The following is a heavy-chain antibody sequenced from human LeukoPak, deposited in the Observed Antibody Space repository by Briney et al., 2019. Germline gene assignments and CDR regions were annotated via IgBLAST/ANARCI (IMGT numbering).Heavy chain of an antibody. J-gene: IGHJ4*02. CDR3: ARETYYYGSGSYYFDY. CDR2: IYTSGST. D-gene: IGHD3-10*01. V-gene: IGHV4-61*02. Sequence: PSETLSLTCTVSGGSISSGSYYWSWIRQPAGKGLEWIGRIYTSGSTNYNPSLKSRVTISVDTSKNQFSLKLSSVTAADTAVYYCARETYYYGSGSYYFDYWGQGTLVTVSS. CDR1: GGSISSGSYY.